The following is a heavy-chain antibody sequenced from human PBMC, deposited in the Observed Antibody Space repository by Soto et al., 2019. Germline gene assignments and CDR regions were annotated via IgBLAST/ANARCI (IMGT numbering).Heavy chain of an antibody. CDR3: AKDRGSGYPYYYYYSMDV. Sequence: GGSLRLSCAASGFTFDDYAMHWVRQAPGKGLEWVSGISWNSGSIGYADSVKGRFTISRDNAKNSLYLQMNSLRAEDTALYYCAKDRGSGYPYYYYYSMDVWGQGTTVTVSS. CDR2: ISWNSGSI. J-gene: IGHJ6*02. CDR1: GFTFDDYA. V-gene: IGHV3-9*01. D-gene: IGHD3-3*01.